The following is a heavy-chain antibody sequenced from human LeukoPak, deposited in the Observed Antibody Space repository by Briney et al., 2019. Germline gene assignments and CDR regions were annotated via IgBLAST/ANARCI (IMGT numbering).Heavy chain of an antibody. V-gene: IGHV3-72*01. CDR2: IRNRAKSYST. CDR1: RFTFSDHY. D-gene: IGHD3-22*01. CDR3: FRVGYYYDNRVFSSNVFIIGGLGKRAPFSKPPT. Sequence: GGSLRLSCAASRFTFSDHYMDWVRQAPGKGLEWVARIRNRAKSYSTQYAPSVRDRFTISRDDSRNSVYLQMNSLKTEDTAVYYFFRVGYYYDNRVFSSNVFIIGGLGKRAPFSKPPTRG. J-gene: IGHJ1*01.